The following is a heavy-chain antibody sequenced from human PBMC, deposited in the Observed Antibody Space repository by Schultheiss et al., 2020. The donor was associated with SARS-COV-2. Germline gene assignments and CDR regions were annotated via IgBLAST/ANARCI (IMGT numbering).Heavy chain of an antibody. CDR2: ISWDSARM. J-gene: IGHJ5*02. V-gene: IGHV3-9*01. D-gene: IGHD5-18*01. Sequence: SLKISCAASGFTFDDYAMHWVRQAPGKGPEWVSGISWDSARMVYADSVRGRFTISRDNAKNSLYLQMNSLRPEDTALYYCAKGWIQLWPYSYFDPWGQGTLVTVSS. CDR1: GFTFDDYA. CDR3: AKGWIQLWPYSYFDP.